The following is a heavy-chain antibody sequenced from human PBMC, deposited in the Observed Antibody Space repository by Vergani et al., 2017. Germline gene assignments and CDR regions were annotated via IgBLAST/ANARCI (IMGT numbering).Heavy chain of an antibody. CDR3: VKEETLAYCGGDRFSGFDY. CDR1: GFTFSSYA. D-gene: IGHD2-21*02. CDR2: ISSNGGST. J-gene: IGHJ4*02. Sequence: EVQLVESGGGLVQPGGSLRLSCSASGFTFSSYAMHWVRQAPGKGLEYVSAISSNGGSTYYADSVKGRFTISRDNSKNTLYLQMSSLRAEDTAVYYCVKEETLAYCGGDRFSGFDYWGQGTLVTVSS. V-gene: IGHV3-64D*06.